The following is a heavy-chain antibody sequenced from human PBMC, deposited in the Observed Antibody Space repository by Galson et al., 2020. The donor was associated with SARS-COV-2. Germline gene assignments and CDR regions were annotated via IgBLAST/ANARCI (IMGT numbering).Heavy chain of an antibody. CDR1: GFTFSGFW. CDR3: ARERFFDWPYAFDL. Sequence: GESLKISCAASGFTFSGFWMSWFRQAPGKGLEWVANINQDGTEKHYVASVKGRFTISRDNAKNSLFLQMNSLRAGDTAVYYCARERFFDWPYAFDLWGQGTMVTVSS. CDR2: INQDGTEK. D-gene: IGHD3-9*01. V-gene: IGHV3-7*03. J-gene: IGHJ3*01.